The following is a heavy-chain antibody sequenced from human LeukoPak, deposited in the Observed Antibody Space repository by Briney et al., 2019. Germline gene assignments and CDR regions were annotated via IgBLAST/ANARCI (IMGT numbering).Heavy chain of an antibody. Sequence: PSGTLSLTCAVYGGSFSGYYWSWIRQPPGKGLEWIGEINHSGSTNYNPSLKSRVAISVDTSKNQFSLKLSSVTAADTAVYYCARLKPFDYWGQGTLVTVSS. J-gene: IGHJ4*02. CDR1: GGSFSGYY. CDR3: ARLKPFDY. CDR2: INHSGST. V-gene: IGHV4-34*01.